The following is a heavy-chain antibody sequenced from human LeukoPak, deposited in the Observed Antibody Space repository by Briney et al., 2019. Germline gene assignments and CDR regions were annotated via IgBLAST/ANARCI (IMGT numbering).Heavy chain of an antibody. CDR3: ARDVGAAAFDY. J-gene: IGHJ4*02. CDR2: INSDGSST. CDR1: GFTFSSYW. D-gene: IGHD6-13*01. Sequence: GGSLRLSRAASGFTFSSYWMHWVRQAPGTGLVWVSRINSDGSSTSYADSVKGRFTISRDNAKNTLYLQMNSLRAEDTAVYYCARDVGAAAFDYWGQGTLVTVSS. V-gene: IGHV3-74*01.